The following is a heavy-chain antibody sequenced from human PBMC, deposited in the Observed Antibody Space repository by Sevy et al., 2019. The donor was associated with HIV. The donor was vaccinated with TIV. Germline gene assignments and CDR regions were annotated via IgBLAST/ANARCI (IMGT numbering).Heavy chain of an antibody. Sequence: GGSLRLSCTSSGVTFSNYAMTWVRQTPGKGLEWVSSISRTGEDTYFADSVKGQFTISRDNSENNLYLQMKSLRGEETALYYCAGRKVGDFCSWCGSGRGPWAGGRLFDYWGQGTLVTVSS. J-gene: IGHJ4*02. CDR2: ISRTGEDT. V-gene: IGHV3-23*01. CDR3: AGRKVGDFCSWCGSGRGPWAGGRLFDY. D-gene: IGHD3-3*01. CDR1: GVTFSNYA.